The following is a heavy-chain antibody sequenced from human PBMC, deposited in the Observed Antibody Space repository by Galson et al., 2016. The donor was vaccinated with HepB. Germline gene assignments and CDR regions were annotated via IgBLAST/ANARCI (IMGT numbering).Heavy chain of an antibody. Sequence: SLRLSCAVSGFPFSAYVMAWIRQAPGKGLMWLSHINSDGSTTAYADSVRGRFSISRDNAKNTLYLHMNGLRAEDTAHYYCALEKIYVGSLDVWGQGTTVTVSS. CDR1: GFPFSAYV. V-gene: IGHV3-74*03. J-gene: IGHJ6*02. CDR3: ALEKIYVGSLDV. CDR2: INSDGSTT. D-gene: IGHD3-10*01.